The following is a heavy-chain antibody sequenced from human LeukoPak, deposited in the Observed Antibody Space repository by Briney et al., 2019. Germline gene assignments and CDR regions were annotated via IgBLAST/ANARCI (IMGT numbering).Heavy chain of an antibody. CDR1: GGSISSYS. CDR2: FYTSGTT. CDR3: ARTVVTLDWYFDL. Sequence: PPETLPLTCSVSGGSISSYSWNWIRQPAGKGLEWIGRFYTSGTTNYNPSLKSRVTMSIDTSKNQVSLKMRSVTAADTAVYYCARTVVTLDWYFDLWGRGTLVSVSS. D-gene: IGHD4-23*01. V-gene: IGHV4-4*07. J-gene: IGHJ2*01.